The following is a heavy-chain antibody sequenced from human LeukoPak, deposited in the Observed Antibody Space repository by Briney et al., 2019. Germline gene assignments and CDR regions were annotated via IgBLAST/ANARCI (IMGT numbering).Heavy chain of an antibody. CDR2: ISHSGGST. J-gene: IGHJ3*02. CDR1: GFTFPTYA. CDR3: ARGPYCGGGTCYTLGAFDI. D-gene: IGHD2-15*01. V-gene: IGHV3-23*01. Sequence: GGSLRLSCAASGFTFPTYAMTWVRQAPGKGLEWVSGISHSGGSTYYADSVKGRFNISRDNSRNTVYLQMNSLRAEDSAVYHCARGPYCGGGTCYTLGAFDIWGQGTLASVSS.